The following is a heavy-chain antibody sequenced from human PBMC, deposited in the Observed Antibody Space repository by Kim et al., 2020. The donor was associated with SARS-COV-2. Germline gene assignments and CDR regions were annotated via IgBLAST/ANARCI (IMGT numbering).Heavy chain of an antibody. CDR2: ISYDGSNK. CDR3: ATQDYYDSSGYYYVDAF. CDR1: GFTFSSYG. D-gene: IGHD3-22*01. J-gene: IGHJ3*01. Sequence: GGSLRLSCAASGFTFSSYGMHWVRQAPGKGLEWVAVISYDGSNKYYADSVKGRFTISRDNSKNTLYLQMNSLRAEDTAVYYCATQDYYDSSGYYYVDAF. V-gene: IGHV3-30*03.